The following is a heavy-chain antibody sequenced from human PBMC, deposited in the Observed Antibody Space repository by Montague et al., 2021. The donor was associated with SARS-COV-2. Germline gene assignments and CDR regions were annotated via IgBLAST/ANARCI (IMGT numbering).Heavy chain of an antibody. D-gene: IGHD3-10*01. CDR2: IRSKAYGGTT. CDR3: TRHLRIGSY. V-gene: IGHV3-49*04. J-gene: IGHJ4*02. CDR1: GFPFGDYA. Sequence: SRSLSLAASGFPFGDYAMSWVRQAPGKGLEWVGFIRSKAYGGTTEYAASVKGRFTISRDDSKSIAYLQMNSLKTEDTAVYYCTRHLRIGSYWGQGTLVTISS.